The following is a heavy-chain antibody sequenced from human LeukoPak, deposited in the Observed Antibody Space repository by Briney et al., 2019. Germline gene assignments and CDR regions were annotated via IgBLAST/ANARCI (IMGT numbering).Heavy chain of an antibody. Sequence: PGGSLRLSCAASGFTFSSYAMSWVRQAPGKGLEWVSAISGSGGSTYYADSVKGRFTISRDNSKNTLHLQMNSRRAEDTALYYCARAPWYRAFDIWGQGTMVTVSS. CDR2: ISGSGGST. V-gene: IGHV3-23*01. J-gene: IGHJ3*02. D-gene: IGHD6-13*01. CDR1: GFTFSSYA. CDR3: ARAPWYRAFDI.